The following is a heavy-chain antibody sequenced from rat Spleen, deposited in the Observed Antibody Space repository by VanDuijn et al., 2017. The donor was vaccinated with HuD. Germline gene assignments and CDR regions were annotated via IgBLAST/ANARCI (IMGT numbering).Heavy chain of an antibody. CDR3: TTDGQGARFTY. CDR1: GFIFSNYD. J-gene: IGHJ3*01. CDR2: ISFDAGTT. Sequence: EVQLVESGGGLVQPGRSMKLSCVASGFIFSNYDMAWVRQAPKKGLEWVAYISFDAGTTYYRDSVKARFTISRENAKSTLYLQMDSLRSEDTATYYCTTDGQGARFTYWGQGTLVTVSS. V-gene: IGHV5-27*01. D-gene: IGHD5-1*01.